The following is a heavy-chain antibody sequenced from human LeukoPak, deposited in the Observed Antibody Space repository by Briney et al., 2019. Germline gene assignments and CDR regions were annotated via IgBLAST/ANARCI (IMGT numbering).Heavy chain of an antibody. CDR2: IRSKANSYAT. V-gene: IGHV3-73*01. CDR1: GFTFSGSA. CDR3: TRLGTRGMDV. J-gene: IGHJ6*02. Sequence: GGSLRLSCAASGFTFSGSAMHWVRQASGKGLEWVGRIRSKANSYATAYAASVKGRFTISRDDSKNTAYLQMNSLKTEDTAVYYCTRLGTRGMDVWGQGTTVTVSS. D-gene: IGHD1/OR15-1a*01.